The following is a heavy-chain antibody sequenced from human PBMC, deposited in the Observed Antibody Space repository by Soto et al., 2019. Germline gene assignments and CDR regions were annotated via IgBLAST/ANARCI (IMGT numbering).Heavy chain of an antibody. Sequence: WETLSLTCAVSGGSISSSNWWSWVRQPPGKGLEWIGEIYHSGSTNYNPSLKSRVTISVDKSKNQFSLKLSSVTAADTAVYYCARDGYCSGGSCSPPYYFDYWGQGTLVTVSS. J-gene: IGHJ4*02. D-gene: IGHD2-15*01. V-gene: IGHV4-4*02. CDR1: GGSISSSNW. CDR3: ARDGYCSGGSCSPPYYFDY. CDR2: IYHSGST.